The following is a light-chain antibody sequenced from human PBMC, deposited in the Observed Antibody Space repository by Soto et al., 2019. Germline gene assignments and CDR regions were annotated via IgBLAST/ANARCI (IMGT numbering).Light chain of an antibody. CDR2: GAS. CDR1: QSVSSN. J-gene: IGKJ5*01. CDR3: QQYTNWHPLP. V-gene: IGKV3-15*01. Sequence: EIGWTQSPGTLSCSGGERATLSFRASQSVSSNYLSSYQQKPFQAPRLLIYGASTRATGIPARFSGSGSGTEFTPTTSSLQSEDFAVYYCQQYTNWHPLPFGQGTRLEIK.